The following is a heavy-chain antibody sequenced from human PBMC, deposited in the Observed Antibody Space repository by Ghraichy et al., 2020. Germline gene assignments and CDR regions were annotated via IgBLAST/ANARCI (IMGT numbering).Heavy chain of an antibody. D-gene: IGHD3-22*01. Sequence: GGSLRLSCAASGFTFSVYWMSWVRQAPGKGLEWVANIKKDGSEKYYVDSVKGRCTISRDNAKNSLYLQMNSLRAEDTAVYYCARVYGVRDSSGYGTDAFDIWRQGTMVTVSS. J-gene: IGHJ3*02. CDR3: ARVYGVRDSSGYGTDAFDI. CDR2: IKKDGSEK. CDR1: GFTFSVYW. V-gene: IGHV3-7*01.